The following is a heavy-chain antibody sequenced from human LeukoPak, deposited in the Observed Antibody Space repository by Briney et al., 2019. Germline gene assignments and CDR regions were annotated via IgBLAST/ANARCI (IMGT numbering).Heavy chain of an antibody. CDR2: INHSGST. CDR1: GGSFSGYY. J-gene: IGHJ5*02. D-gene: IGHD6-13*01. Sequence: SETLSLTRAVYGGSFSGYYWSWIRQPPGKGLEWIGEINHSGSTNYNPSLKSRVTISVDTSKNQFSLKLSSVTAADTAVYYCARHGLGAAGTRAWGQGTLVTVSS. V-gene: IGHV4-34*01. CDR3: ARHGLGAAGTRA.